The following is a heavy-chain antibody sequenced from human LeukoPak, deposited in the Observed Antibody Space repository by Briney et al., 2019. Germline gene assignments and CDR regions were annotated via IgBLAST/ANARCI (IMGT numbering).Heavy chain of an antibody. CDR3: ARDLLSPGVTTGVDAFDI. CDR1: GGTFSSYA. V-gene: IGHV1-69*13. D-gene: IGHD4-17*01. J-gene: IGHJ3*02. CDR2: IIPIFGTA. Sequence: SVKVSCKASGGTFSSYAISWVRQAPGQGLEWMGGIIPIFGTANCAQKFQGRVTITADESTSTAYMELSSLRSEDTAVYYCARDLLSPGVTTGVDAFDIWGQGTMVTVSS.